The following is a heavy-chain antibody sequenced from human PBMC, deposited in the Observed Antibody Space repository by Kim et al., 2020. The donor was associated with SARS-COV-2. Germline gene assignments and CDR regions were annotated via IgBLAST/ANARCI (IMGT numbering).Heavy chain of an antibody. V-gene: IGHV1-18*01. J-gene: IGHJ6*02. CDR1: GYTFTSYG. CDR2: ISAYNGNT. Sequence: ASVKVSCKASGYTFTSYGISWVRQAPGQGLEWMGWISAYNGNTNYAQKLQGRVTMTTDTSTSTAYMELRSLRSDDTAVYYCARRRITMVRGVLYYYGMDVWGQGTTVTVSS. CDR3: ARRRITMVRGVLYYYGMDV. D-gene: IGHD3-10*01.